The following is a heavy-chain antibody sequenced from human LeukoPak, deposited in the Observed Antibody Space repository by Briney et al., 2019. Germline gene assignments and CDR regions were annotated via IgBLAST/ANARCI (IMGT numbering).Heavy chain of an antibody. J-gene: IGHJ4*02. V-gene: IGHV4-59*01. D-gene: IGHD6-19*01. CDR2: IYYSGST. CDR1: GGSISSYY. Sequence: PSETLSLTCTVSGGSISSYYWSWTRQPPGKGLEWIGYIYYSGSTNYNPSLKSRVTISVDTSKNQFSLKLSSVTAADTAVYYCARGRYSSGWRLRNLLDYWGQGTLVTVSS. CDR3: ARGRYSSGWRLRNLLDY.